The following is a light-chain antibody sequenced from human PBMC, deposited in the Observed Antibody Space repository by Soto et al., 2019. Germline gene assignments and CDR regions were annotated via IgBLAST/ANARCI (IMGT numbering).Light chain of an antibody. J-gene: IGKJ3*01. Sequence: EIVLTQSPGTLSLSPGQRATLSCRAGQSVSSNSLAWYQQRPGQAPRLLIYGVSNRAIGISDRFSGSRSGTGFTLTISRLEPDDVGVYYCHQYGDSPFTFGPGTKVEI. CDR2: GVS. V-gene: IGKV3-20*01. CDR1: QSVSSNS. CDR3: HQYGDSPFT.